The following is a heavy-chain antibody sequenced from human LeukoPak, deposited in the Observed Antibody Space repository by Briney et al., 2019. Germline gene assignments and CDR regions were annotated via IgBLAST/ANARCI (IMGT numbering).Heavy chain of an antibody. J-gene: IGHJ3*02. CDR1: GGSISSGSYY. V-gene: IGHV4-61*02. CDR2: IYTSGST. CDR3: ARKVSAFDI. D-gene: IGHD3-10*01. Sequence: SETLSLTCTVSGGSISSGSYYWSWIRQPAGKGLEWIGRIYTSGSTNYNPSLKSRVTTSVDMSKNQFSLKLSSVTAADTAVYYCARKVSAFDIWGQGTMVTVSS.